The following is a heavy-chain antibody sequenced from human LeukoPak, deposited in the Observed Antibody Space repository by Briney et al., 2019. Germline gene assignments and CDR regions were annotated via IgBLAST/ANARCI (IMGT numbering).Heavy chain of an antibody. J-gene: IGHJ6*03. CDR2: IKQDGSEK. D-gene: IGHD1-7*01. CDR3: ARLNWNYESYMDV. Sequence: GGSLRLSCAASGFTFSNYWMSWVRQAPGKGLEWVANIKQDGSEKYYVDSVKGRFTISRDNAKNSLYLQMNSLRAEDTAVYYCARLNWNYESYMDVWGKGTTVTVSS. CDR1: GFTFSNYW. V-gene: IGHV3-7*01.